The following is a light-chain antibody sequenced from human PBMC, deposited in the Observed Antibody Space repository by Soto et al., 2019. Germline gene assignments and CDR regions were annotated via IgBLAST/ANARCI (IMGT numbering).Light chain of an antibody. J-gene: IGKJ4*01. CDR1: QSIGSS. V-gene: IGKV3-15*01. CDR2: DAS. CDR3: QRYNSWPLT. Sequence: EVELTQSPATLSVSPGEGVTLSCRASQSIGSSLAWYQHKPGQAPRLLIYDASTRATGVPARFSGSRSGTEFTLTISSLQSEDFAIYYCQRYNSWPLTFGGGTKVDIK.